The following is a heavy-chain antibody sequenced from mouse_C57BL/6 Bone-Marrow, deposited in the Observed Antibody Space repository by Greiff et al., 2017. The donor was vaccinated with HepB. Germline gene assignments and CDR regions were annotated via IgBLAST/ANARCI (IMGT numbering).Heavy chain of an antibody. CDR1: GYAFTNYL. Sequence: VQLQQSGAELVRPGTSVKVSCKASGYAFTNYLIEWVKQRPGQGLEWIGVINPGSGGTNYNEKFKGKATLTADKSSSTAYMQLSSLTSEDSAVYFCARESSSSWYFDVWGTGTTVTVSS. CDR3: ARESSSSWYFDV. CDR2: INPGSGGT. V-gene: IGHV1-54*01. D-gene: IGHD6-2*01. J-gene: IGHJ1*03.